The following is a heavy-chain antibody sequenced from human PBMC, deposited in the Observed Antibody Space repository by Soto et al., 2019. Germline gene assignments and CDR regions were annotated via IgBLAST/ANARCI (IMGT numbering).Heavy chain of an antibody. CDR2: INAGNGNT. V-gene: IGHV1-3*01. Sequence: QVQLVQSGAEVKKPGASVKVSCKASGYTFTSYAMHWVRQAPGQRLEWMGWINAGNGNTKYSQKFQGRVTITRDTSASTAYMELSSLRSEDTAVYYCARERTTIPYYYYYGMDVWGQGTMVTVSS. CDR3: ARERTTIPYYYYYGMDV. D-gene: IGHD4-4*01. J-gene: IGHJ6*02. CDR1: GYTFTSYA.